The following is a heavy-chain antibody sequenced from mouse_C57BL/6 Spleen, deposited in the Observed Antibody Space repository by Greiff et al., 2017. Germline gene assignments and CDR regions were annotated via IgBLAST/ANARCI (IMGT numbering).Heavy chain of an antibody. J-gene: IGHJ2*01. CDR3: ARSDYGNYFDY. CDR1: GYTFTSYW. V-gene: IGHV1-53*01. CDR2: INPSNGGT. Sequence: QVHVKQPGTELVKPGASVKLSCKASGYTFTSYWMHWVKQRPGQGLEWIGNINPSNGGTNYNEKFKSKATLTVDKSSSTAYMQLSSLTSEDSAVYYCARSDYGNYFDYWGQGTTLTVSS. D-gene: IGHD1-1*01.